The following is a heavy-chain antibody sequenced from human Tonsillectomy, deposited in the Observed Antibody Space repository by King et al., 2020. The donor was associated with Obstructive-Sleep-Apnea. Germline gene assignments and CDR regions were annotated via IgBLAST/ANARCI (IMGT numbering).Heavy chain of an antibody. CDR2: IDYSGST. Sequence: QLQESGPGLAKPSETLSLTCTVSGGSISSSSYYWDWIRLPPGKGLEWIGSIDYSGSTSYSPSLKSRVIILIDTSKNQFSLQLNSVTAADTAVYYCAREVPSGYGFDYWGQGTLVTVSS. CDR1: GGSISSSSYY. V-gene: IGHV4-39*07. CDR3: AREVPSGYGFDY. D-gene: IGHD3-22*01. J-gene: IGHJ4*02.